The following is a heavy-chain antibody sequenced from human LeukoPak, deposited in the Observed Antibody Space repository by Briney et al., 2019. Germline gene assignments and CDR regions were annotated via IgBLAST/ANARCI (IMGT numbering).Heavy chain of an antibody. J-gene: IGHJ4*02. V-gene: IGHV4-34*01. CDR1: GGSFSGYY. CDR3: ARVLGDGYNID. Sequence: SETLSLTCAVYGGSFSGYYWSWVRQPPGKGLEWIGEINHSGSTNYNPSLKSRVTISVDTSKNQFPLKLSSVTAADTAVYYCARVLGDGYNIDWGQGTLVTVSS. D-gene: IGHD5-24*01. CDR2: INHSGST.